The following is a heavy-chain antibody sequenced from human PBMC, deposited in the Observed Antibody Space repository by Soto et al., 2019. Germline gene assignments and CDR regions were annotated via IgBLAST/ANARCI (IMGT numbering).Heavy chain of an antibody. CDR1: GFIFSSYA. Sequence: GGSLRLSCTASGFIFSSYAMNWVRQAPGKGLEWVSSISSSSSYIYYADSVKGRSTISRDNAKNSLYLQMNSLRAEDTAVYYCARDQPGYSYGYGLGYWGQGTLVTVSS. V-gene: IGHV3-21*01. CDR3: ARDQPGYSYGYGLGY. D-gene: IGHD5-18*01. CDR2: ISSSSSYI. J-gene: IGHJ4*02.